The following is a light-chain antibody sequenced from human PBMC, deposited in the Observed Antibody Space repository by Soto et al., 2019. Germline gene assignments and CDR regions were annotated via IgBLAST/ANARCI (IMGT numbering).Light chain of an antibody. V-gene: IGKV1-5*01. CDR1: QDITSW. CDR2: DAS. CDR3: QQYTGHSRT. Sequence: IRMNQSPFNLSAYVGDRGNIXCRASQDITSWLAWYQHKPGKAPKLLIFDASSWESGAPSRCSGSGSGTEFTRTISSLQPDDLATYYGQQYTGHSRTFGQGTKVDI. J-gene: IGKJ1*01.